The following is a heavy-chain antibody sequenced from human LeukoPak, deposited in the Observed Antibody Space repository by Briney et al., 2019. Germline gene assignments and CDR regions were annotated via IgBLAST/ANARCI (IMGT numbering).Heavy chain of an antibody. V-gene: IGHV4-38-2*01. Sequence: SETLSLTCAVSGYSISSRHYWGWIRQPPGKGLEWIGSIYHSGSTYYNPSLKSRVTISVDTSKNQFSLKRSSMTAADTAVYYCARLYSGSYSAGFWGQGTLVIVSS. CDR2: IYHSGST. CDR1: GYSISSRHY. CDR3: ARLYSGSYSAGF. J-gene: IGHJ4*02. D-gene: IGHD1-26*01.